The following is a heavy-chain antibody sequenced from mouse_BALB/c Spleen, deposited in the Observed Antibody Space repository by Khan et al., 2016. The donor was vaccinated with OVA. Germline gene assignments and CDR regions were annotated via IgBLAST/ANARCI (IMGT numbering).Heavy chain of an antibody. V-gene: IGHV1S81*02. D-gene: IGHD1-1*01. CDR1: GYTFTSFY. Sequence: QVQLQQSGAELVKPGASVKLSCKASGYTFTSFYMYWVKQRPGQGLEGVGEINPSNGGTNFNEKFKSKATLTVDKSSSTAYMQLSSLTSEDSAVYYCTRGGYGSPFAYGGQGTLVTVS. CDR3: TRGGYGSPFAY. CDR2: INPSNGGT. J-gene: IGHJ3*01.